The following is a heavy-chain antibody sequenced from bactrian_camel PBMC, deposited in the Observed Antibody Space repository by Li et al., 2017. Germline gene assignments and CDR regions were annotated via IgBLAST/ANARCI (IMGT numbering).Heavy chain of an antibody. J-gene: IGHJ4*01. D-gene: IGHD3*01. CDR2: IYFRTSHT. CDR1: GHTATTRRC. Sequence: PLVESGGASVQAGESLRLSCVVSGHTATTRRCMAWFRQAAGEEREGVALIYFRTSHTSYGDSVKGRFTIAGDNAKNSAYLQMDNLKPEDTAMYHCAASGGQLRRWCYEFPVNWVSWLYNWGQGTQVTVS. V-gene: IGHV3-3*01. CDR3: AASGGQLRRWCYEFPVNWVSWLYN.